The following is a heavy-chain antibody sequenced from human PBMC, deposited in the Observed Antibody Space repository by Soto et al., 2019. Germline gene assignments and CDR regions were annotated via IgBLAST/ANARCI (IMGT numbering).Heavy chain of an antibody. V-gene: IGHV6-1*01. J-gene: IGHJ4*02. CDR1: GDSVSSNSAA. Sequence: SQTLSLTCAISGDSVSSNSAAWNWIRQSPSRGLEWLGRTYYRSKWYNDYAVSVRSRITISPDTSKNQFSLQLNSVTPEDTAVYYCARDLARRPDWNFNYFDYWGQGTLVTVSS. CDR3: ARDLARRPDWNFNYFDY. CDR2: TYYRSKWYN. D-gene: IGHD1-7*01.